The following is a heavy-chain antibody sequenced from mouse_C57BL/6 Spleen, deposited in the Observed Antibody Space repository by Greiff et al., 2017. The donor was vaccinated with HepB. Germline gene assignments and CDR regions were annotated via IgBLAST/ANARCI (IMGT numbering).Heavy chain of an antibody. CDR2: IEPETGGT. CDR1: GYTFTDYE. D-gene: IGHD1-1*01. Sequence: VQLQQSGAELVRPGASVTLSCKASGYTFTDYEMHWVKQTPVHGLEWIGAIEPETGGTAYNQKFKGKAILTADKSSSTAYMELRSLTSEDSAVYYCTREGGVLLRTYFDVWGTVATVTVSS. V-gene: IGHV1-15*01. J-gene: IGHJ1*03. CDR3: TREGGVLLRTYFDV.